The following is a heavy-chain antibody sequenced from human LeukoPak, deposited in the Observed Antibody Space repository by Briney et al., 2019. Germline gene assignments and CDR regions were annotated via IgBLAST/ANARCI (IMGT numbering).Heavy chain of an antibody. CDR2: ISYDGSHK. V-gene: IGHV3-30*04. CDR1: GFTFSSYA. J-gene: IGHJ3*02. Sequence: GPLRPSFAASGFTFSSYAMHWVRQAPGKGLEWVAFISYDGSHKYYANSVKGRFTISRDNSKNTLYLQMNSLRADDTAVYYCARVGMTTRAFDISGQGTMVTVSS. CDR3: ARVGMTTRAFDI. D-gene: IGHD4-17*01.